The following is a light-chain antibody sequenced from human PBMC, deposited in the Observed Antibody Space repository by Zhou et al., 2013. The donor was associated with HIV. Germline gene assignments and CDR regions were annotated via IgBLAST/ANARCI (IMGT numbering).Light chain of an antibody. J-gene: IGKJ5*01. CDR3: QQFNSYPIT. Sequence: AIQLTQSPSSLSASVGDRVTITCRASQGISSALAWYQQKPGKAPNLLIYHASTLQSGVPSRFSGSGSGTDFTLTISSLQPEDFATYYCQQFNSYPITFGQGTRLEIK. V-gene: IGKV1-13*02. CDR2: HAS. CDR1: QGISSA.